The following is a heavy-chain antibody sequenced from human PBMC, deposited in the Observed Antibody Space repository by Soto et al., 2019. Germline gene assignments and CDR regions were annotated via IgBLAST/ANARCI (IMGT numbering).Heavy chain of an antibody. CDR2: IYYSGST. V-gene: IGHV4-59*01. CDR3: ARLVVPAAIPYYFDY. Sequence: SETLSLTCTVSGGSISSYYWSWIRQPPGKGLEWIGYIYYSGSTNYNPSLKSRVTISVDTSKNQFSLKLSSVTAADTAVYYCARLVVPAAIPYYFDYWGQGTLVTVSS. CDR1: GGSISSYY. D-gene: IGHD2-2*01. J-gene: IGHJ4*02.